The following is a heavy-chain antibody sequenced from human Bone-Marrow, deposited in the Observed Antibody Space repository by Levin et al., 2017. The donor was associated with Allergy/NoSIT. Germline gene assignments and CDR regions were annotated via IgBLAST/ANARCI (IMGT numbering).Heavy chain of an antibody. CDR2: INPNSGGT. CDR3: ARGNQQLNPRFLRSEKPERYYYYYGMDV. Sequence: ASVKVSCKASGYTFTGYYMHWVRQAPGQGLEWMGRINPNSGGTNYAQKFQGRVTMTRDTSISTAYMELSRLRSDDTAVYYCARGNQQLNPRFLRSEKPERYYYYYGMDVWGQGTTVTVSS. CDR1: GYTFTGYY. D-gene: IGHD1-14*01. V-gene: IGHV1-2*06. J-gene: IGHJ6*02.